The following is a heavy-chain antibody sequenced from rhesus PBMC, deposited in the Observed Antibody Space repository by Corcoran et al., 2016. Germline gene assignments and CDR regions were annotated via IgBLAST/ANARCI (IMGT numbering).Heavy chain of an antibody. V-gene: IGHV4-73*01. CDR2: IDGNSAST. D-gene: IGHD1-20*01. CDR1: GGSISGYY. Sequence: QVKLQQWGEGLVKPSETLSLPCAVYGGSISGYYWSWFRQPPGKGLEWVGNIDGNSASTNYNPSLKNRVTISKDTSKNQFSLKLSSVTAADTAVYYCARDRAYSWNNYRFDVWGPGVLVTVSS. CDR3: ARDRAYSWNNYRFDV. J-gene: IGHJ5-1*01.